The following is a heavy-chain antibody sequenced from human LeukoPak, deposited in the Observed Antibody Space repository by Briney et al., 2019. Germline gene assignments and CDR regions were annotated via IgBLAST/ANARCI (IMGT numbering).Heavy chain of an antibody. CDR3: AKGGDSYKVGNF. Sequence: PSATLSLTCSVSGGSITTRHFYWGWIRQPPGKGLEWIGSIYYGEATSYNPSLMNRGTITVDTSSNLFSLRLTSVTAADTAVYYCAKGGDSYKVGNFWGQGTLVTVSS. V-gene: IGHV4-39*07. D-gene: IGHD5-24*01. CDR2: IYYGEAT. J-gene: IGHJ4*02. CDR1: GGSITTRHFY.